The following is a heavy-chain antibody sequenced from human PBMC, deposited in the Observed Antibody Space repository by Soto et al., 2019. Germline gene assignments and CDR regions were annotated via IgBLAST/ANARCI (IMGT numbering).Heavy chain of an antibody. CDR2: IIPIFGTA. CDR1: GFTFTSYG. Sequence: GASVKVSCKASGFTFTSYGICRVRQSPGQGLEWMGGIIPIFGTANYAQKFQGRVTITADESTSTAYMELSSLRSEDTAVYYCASVRSPVVAARETYYYYGMDVWGQGTTVTVSS. J-gene: IGHJ6*02. CDR3: ASVRSPVVAARETYYYYGMDV. V-gene: IGHV1-69*13. D-gene: IGHD2-15*01.